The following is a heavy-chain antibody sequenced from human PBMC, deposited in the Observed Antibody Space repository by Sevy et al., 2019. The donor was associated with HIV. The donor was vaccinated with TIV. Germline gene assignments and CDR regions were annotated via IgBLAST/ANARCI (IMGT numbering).Heavy chain of an antibody. J-gene: IGHJ6*03. CDR1: GFTFSSYG. V-gene: IGHV3-30*18. CDR3: AKMGPDRYGDTAAIYYYYYYMDF. Sequence: GGSLRLSCAASGFTFSSYGMHWVRQAPGKGLEWVAVISYDGSNKYYADSVKGRFTISRDNSRNTLYLQMNSLRAEDTTGYYGAKMGPDRYGDTAAIYYYYYYMDFWGKGTTVTVSS. CDR2: ISYDGSNK. D-gene: IGHD5-18*01.